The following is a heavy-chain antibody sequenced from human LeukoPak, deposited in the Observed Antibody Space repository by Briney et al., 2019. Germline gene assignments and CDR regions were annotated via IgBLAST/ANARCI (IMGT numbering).Heavy chain of an antibody. CDR3: VKWELPFDY. D-gene: IGHD1-26*01. J-gene: IGHJ4*02. V-gene: IGHV3-9*01. CDR1: GFTFDDYA. CDR2: IGWNSGSR. Sequence: GGSLRLSCAASGFTFDDYAMHWVRQAPGKGLEWVSGIGWNSGSRDYADSVKGRFTISRDNAKHSLYLQMNSLRAEDTAVYYCVKWELPFDYWGKGTLVTVSS.